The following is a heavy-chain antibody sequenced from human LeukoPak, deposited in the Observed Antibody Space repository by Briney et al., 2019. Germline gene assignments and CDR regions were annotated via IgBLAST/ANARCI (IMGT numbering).Heavy chain of an antibody. CDR1: GATFSSYA. CDR2: IILVLGIS. D-gene: IGHD1-1*01. Sequence: SVKVSCKASGATFSSYAISWVRQAPGQGLEWMGGIILVLGISNYAQKFQDRVTITTDVSTSTAYMELSSLRSEDTAVYYCARGREVERFDYGGEGTLVRVST. J-gene: IGHJ4*02. CDR3: ARGREVERFDY. V-gene: IGHV1-69*10.